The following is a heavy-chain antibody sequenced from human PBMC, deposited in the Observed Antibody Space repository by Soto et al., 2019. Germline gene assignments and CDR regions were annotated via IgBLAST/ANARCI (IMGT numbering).Heavy chain of an antibody. Sequence: QVQLQESGPGLVKPSQTLSLTCTVSGGSISSGGYYWSWIRQHPGKGLEWIGYIYYSGSTYYNPSIKSRVTISVDTSKNQFSLKLSSVTAADTAVYYCARVCGGDCNYGMDVWGQGTTVTFSS. J-gene: IGHJ6*02. CDR3: ARVCGGDCNYGMDV. CDR2: IYYSGST. V-gene: IGHV4-31*03. D-gene: IGHD2-21*02. CDR1: GGSISSGGYY.